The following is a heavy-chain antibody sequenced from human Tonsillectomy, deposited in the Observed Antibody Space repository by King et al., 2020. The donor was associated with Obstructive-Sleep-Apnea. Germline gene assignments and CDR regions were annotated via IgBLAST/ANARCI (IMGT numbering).Heavy chain of an antibody. V-gene: IGHV1-69*01. CDR3: ARGGVVIITGGNAFNI. CDR1: GGTFSSYA. Sequence: VQLVESGAEVKKPGSSVKVSCKASGGTFSSYAISWVRQAPGQGLEWMGGIIPIFGTANYAQKFQGRVTITADESTSTAYMELSSLRSEDTAMYYCARGGVVIITGGNAFNIWGQGTMVTVSS. CDR2: IIPIFGTA. J-gene: IGHJ3*02. D-gene: IGHD3-3*01.